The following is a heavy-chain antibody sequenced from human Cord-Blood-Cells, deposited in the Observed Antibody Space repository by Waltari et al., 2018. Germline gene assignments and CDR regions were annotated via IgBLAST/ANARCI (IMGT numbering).Heavy chain of an antibody. Sequence: QVQLQQWGAGLLKPSETLSLTCAVYGGSFSGYYWSWSRQPPGKGLEWIGEINHSGSTKHTPSLKSRVTISVDTSKNQFSLKLSSVTAAATAGYYCARGYCSSTSCYTRRGNYFDSWGQGTLVTVSS. D-gene: IGHD2-2*02. V-gene: IGHV4-34*01. CDR2: INHSGST. J-gene: IGHJ4*02. CDR1: GGSFSGYY. CDR3: ARGYCSSTSCYTRRGNYFDS.